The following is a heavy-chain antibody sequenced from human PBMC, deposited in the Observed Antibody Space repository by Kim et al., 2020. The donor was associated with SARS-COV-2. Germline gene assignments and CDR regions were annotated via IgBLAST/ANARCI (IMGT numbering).Heavy chain of an antibody. V-gene: IGHV5-51*01. J-gene: IGHJ6*02. CDR1: GYSFTSYW. Sequence: GESLKISCKGSGYSFTSYWIGWVRQMPGKGLEWMGIIYPGDSDTRYSPSFQGQVTISADKSISTAYLQWSSLKASDTAMYYCARLGGERQQWARYCSGGSCYGVTKAGMDVWGQGTTVTVSS. D-gene: IGHD2-15*01. CDR2: IYPGDSDT. CDR3: ARLGGERQQWARYCSGGSCYGVTKAGMDV.